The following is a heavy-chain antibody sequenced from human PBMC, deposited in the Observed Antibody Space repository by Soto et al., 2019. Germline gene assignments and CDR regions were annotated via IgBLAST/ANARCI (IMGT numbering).Heavy chain of an antibody. CDR2: VRGNGDPP. V-gene: IGHV3-64D*06. CDR3: VKSRGGNNFDFFD. D-gene: IGHD1-20*01. Sequence: GGSLRLSCSASGFTFSSYAMHWVRQAPGKGLEYVSGVRGNGDPPFYADSVKGRFTISRGNSKNTLYLQMSSLSADDTAVYYCVKSRGGNNFDFFDWGQGALVTVSS. J-gene: IGHJ4*02. CDR1: GFTFSSYA.